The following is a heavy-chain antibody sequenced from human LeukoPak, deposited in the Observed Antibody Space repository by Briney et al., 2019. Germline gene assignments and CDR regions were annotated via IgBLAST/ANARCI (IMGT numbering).Heavy chain of an antibody. Sequence: PSETLSLTCAVYGGSFSGYYWSWIRQPPGKGLEWIGEINHSGSTNYNPSLKSRVTISVDTSKNQFSLKLSSVTAADTAVYYCARDWAEMATSVGFDPWGQGTLVTVSS. D-gene: IGHD5-24*01. CDR3: ARDWAEMATSVGFDP. J-gene: IGHJ5*02. CDR2: INHSGST. V-gene: IGHV4-34*01. CDR1: GGSFSGYY.